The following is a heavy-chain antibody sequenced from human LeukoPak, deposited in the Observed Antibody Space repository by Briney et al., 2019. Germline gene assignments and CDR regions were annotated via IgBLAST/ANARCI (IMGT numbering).Heavy chain of an antibody. CDR2: ISHDGSNS. D-gene: IGHD3-22*01. V-gene: IGHV3-30*18. CDR3: AKTHYYDSSGVPGDY. CDR1: GFTFSSYG. Sequence: PGGSLRLSCAASGFTFSSYGMHWVRQAPGKGLEWVAVISHDGSNSYYAGSVKGRFTISRDNSKNTLYLQMNSLRAEDTAVYYCAKTHYYDSSGVPGDYWGQGTLVTVSS. J-gene: IGHJ4*02.